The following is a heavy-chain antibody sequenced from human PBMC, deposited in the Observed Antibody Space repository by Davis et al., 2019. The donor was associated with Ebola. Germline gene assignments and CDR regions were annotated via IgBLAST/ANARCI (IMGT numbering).Heavy chain of an antibody. Sequence: PGGSLRLSCAASGFTFSSYAMSWVRQAPGKGLEWVSSISGSGDSTYYADSVKGRFTISRENAKNSLYLQMNSLRAEDTAVYYCARGEFDWLLWGHYDMDVWGQGTTVTVSS. CDR1: GFTFSSYA. J-gene: IGHJ6*02. D-gene: IGHD3-9*01. V-gene: IGHV3-23*01. CDR3: ARGEFDWLLWGHYDMDV. CDR2: ISGSGDST.